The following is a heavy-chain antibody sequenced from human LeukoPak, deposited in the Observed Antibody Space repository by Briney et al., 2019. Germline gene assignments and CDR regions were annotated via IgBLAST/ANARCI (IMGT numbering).Heavy chain of an antibody. D-gene: IGHD4-23*01. CDR2: IYSAGPT. Sequence: LGGPLRLSCAASGFSVSSSYMSWVHQAPGKGLEWVSIIYSAGPTHYADSVKGRFTISRDKSENTLHLQMNSLRAEDTAIYYCARESVGSHAIDYWGQGTLVTVSS. CDR1: GFSVSSSY. CDR3: ARESVGSHAIDY. V-gene: IGHV3-53*01. J-gene: IGHJ4*02.